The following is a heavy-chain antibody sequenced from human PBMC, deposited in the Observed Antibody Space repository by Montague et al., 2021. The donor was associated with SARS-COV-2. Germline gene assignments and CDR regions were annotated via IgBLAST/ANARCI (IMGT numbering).Heavy chain of an antibody. CDR3: ARDVGKGFSGYETEGGLDY. Sequence: SETLSLTCTVSGGSISSSNYFWGWIRQPPGKGLEWIGSIYFGGGTYYNPSLKSRVTISVDTSKNHFSLKLTSVTAADTAVYYCARDVGKGFSGYETEGGLDYWGQGTPVTVSS. V-gene: IGHV4-39*07. D-gene: IGHD5-12*01. J-gene: IGHJ4*02. CDR1: GGSISSSNYF. CDR2: IYFGGGT.